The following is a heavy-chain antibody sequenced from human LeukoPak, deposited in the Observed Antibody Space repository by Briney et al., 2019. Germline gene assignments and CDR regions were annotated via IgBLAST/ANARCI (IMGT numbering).Heavy chain of an antibody. CDR1: GFTFSSHW. Sequence: GGSLRLSCAASGFTFSSHWMSWVRQAPGKGLEWVANIKQDGSEKYYVDSVKGRFTISRDNAKNSLYLQMNSLRAEDTAVYYCASRHCSGGGCYFAGADPFDYWGQGTLVTVSS. D-gene: IGHD2-15*01. CDR3: ASRHCSGGGCYFAGADPFDY. CDR2: IKQDGSEK. J-gene: IGHJ4*02. V-gene: IGHV3-7*03.